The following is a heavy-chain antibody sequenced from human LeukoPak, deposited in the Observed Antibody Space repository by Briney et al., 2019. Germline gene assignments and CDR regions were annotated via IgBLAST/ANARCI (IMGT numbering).Heavy chain of an antibody. CDR2: IRGYDGLT. J-gene: IGHJ4*02. CDR1: GYTFTNYG. D-gene: IGHD1-1*01. Sequence: ASVKVSCKASGYTFTNYGISWVRQAPGQGLEWMGWIRGYDGLTNYPQNFQGRVTLTTDTSTTTAYMELRSLTSDDTAVYYCARDMKYDVDYWGQGTLVTVSS. V-gene: IGHV1-18*01. CDR3: ARDMKYDVDY.